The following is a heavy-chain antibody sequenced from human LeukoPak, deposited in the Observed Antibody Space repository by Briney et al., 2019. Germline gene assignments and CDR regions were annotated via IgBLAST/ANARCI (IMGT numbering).Heavy chain of an antibody. CDR1: GFTFSSYA. CDR3: ARDRTIGELVDY. Sequence: PGGSLRLSCAASGFTFSSYAMSWVRQAPGKGLEWVSAISGSGGSTYYADSVKGRFTNSSENAKNSLYLQMNSLRAEDTAVYYCARDRTIGELVDYWGQGTLVTVSS. CDR2: ISGSGGST. V-gene: IGHV3-23*01. D-gene: IGHD3-10*01. J-gene: IGHJ4*02.